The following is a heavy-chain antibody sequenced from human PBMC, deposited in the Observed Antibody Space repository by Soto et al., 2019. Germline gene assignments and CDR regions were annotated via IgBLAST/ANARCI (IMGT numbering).Heavy chain of an antibody. V-gene: IGHV4-39*01. CDR3: ARPYYCGGDCYLLSWFDP. Sequence: SETLSLTCTVSGGSISSSSYYWGWIRQPPGKGLEWIGSIYYSGSTYYNPSLKSRVTISVDTSKNQFSLKLSSVTAADTAVYYCARPYYCGGDCYLLSWFDPWGQGTLVTVSS. D-gene: IGHD2-21*02. CDR2: IYYSGST. CDR1: GGSISSSSYY. J-gene: IGHJ5*02.